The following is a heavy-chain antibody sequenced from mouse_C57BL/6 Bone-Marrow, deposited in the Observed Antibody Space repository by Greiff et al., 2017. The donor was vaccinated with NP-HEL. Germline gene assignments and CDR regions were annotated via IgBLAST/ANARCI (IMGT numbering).Heavy chain of an antibody. J-gene: IGHJ2*01. V-gene: IGHV1-55*01. CDR1: GYTCTSYW. CDR2: IYPGSGST. D-gene: IGHD1-1*01. CDR3: ARRDYGSSRDY. Sequence: QVQLQQPGAELVKPGASVKMSCKASGYTCTSYWITWVKQRPGQGLEWIGDIYPGSGSTNYNEKFKSKATLTVDTSSSTAYMQLSSLTSEDSAVYYCARRDYGSSRDYWGQGTTLTVSS.